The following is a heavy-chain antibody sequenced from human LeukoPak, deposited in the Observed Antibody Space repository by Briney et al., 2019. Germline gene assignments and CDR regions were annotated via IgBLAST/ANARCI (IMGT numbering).Heavy chain of an antibody. CDR2: ITTDSGTT. CDR3: ASRDYFDY. J-gene: IGHJ4*02. Sequence: GGSLRLSCAVSGFTFSTKSMNWVRQAPGNGLEWVSYITTDSGTTYYADSVKGRFTISRDNAKNSLFLQMNSLRDEDTAVYYCASRDYFDYWGQGTLVTVSS. V-gene: IGHV3-48*02. CDR1: GFTFSTKS.